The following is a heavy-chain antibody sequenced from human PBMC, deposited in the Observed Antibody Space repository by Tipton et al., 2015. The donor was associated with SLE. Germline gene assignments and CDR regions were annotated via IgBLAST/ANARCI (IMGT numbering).Heavy chain of an antibody. J-gene: IGHJ4*02. CDR3: ARGGYYDSSDRERY. Sequence: QLVQSGGGLVQPGGSLRLSCAASGFTFSSYEMNWVRQAPGKGLEWVSYISSSGSTIYYADSVKGRFTISRDNAKNSLFLQMNSPRAEDTAVYYCARGGYYDSSDRERYWGQGTLVTVSS. V-gene: IGHV3-48*03. D-gene: IGHD3-22*01. CDR1: GFTFSSYE. CDR2: ISSSGSTI.